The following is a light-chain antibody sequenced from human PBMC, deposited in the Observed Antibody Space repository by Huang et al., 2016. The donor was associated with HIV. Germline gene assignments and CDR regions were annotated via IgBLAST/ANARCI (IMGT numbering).Light chain of an antibody. V-gene: IGKV1-39*01. CDR2: ATS. CDR1: QSISSY. CDR3: QQIYSTSIT. J-gene: IGKJ5*01. Sequence: DIQMTQSPSSLSASLGDRVTITCRASQSISSYLNWYQQRPGKSPRLLSYATSSLQSGVPSRFSGSVSGTDFTLTISSLQPEDFATYYCQQIYSTSITFGQGTRLEIK.